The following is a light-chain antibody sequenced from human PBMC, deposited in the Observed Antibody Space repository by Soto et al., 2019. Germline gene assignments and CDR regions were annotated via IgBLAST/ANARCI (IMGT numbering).Light chain of an antibody. V-gene: IGKV3-11*01. CDR2: DAS. Sequence: EIVMTQSPSTLSVSAGERATPSWGASQSVRSNLGWYQQKSVQAPRLLIYDASTRATATPERFSGRGSATGFTPTISSLEPHDFAVYFCQQSSDSPPITFGQGTRLEIK. CDR3: QQSSDSPPIT. CDR1: QSVRSN. J-gene: IGKJ5*01.